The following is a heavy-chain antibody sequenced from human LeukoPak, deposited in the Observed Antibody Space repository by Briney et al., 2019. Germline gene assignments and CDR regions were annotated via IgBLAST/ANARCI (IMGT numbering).Heavy chain of an antibody. D-gene: IGHD6-13*01. J-gene: IGHJ4*02. V-gene: IGHV3-53*01. Sequence: PGGSLRLSCAASGFTVSNNYMSWVRQAPRKGLEWVSVIYSGGATYYADSLKGRFTISRDNSKNTLYLQMNSLRAEDTAVYYCAKGPGITAAGNGPDYWGQGTLVTVSS. CDR1: GFTVSNNY. CDR3: AKGPGITAAGNGPDY. CDR2: IYSGGAT.